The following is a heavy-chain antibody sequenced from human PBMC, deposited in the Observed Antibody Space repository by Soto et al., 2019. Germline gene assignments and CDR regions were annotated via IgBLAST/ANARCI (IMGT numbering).Heavy chain of an antibody. CDR1: GFTFDDYA. J-gene: IGHJ3*02. Sequence: GGSLRLSCAASGFTFDDYAMHWVRQAPGKGLEWVSGISWNSGSIGYADSVKGRFTISRDNAKNSLYLQMNSLRAEDTALYYCAKGTYPAGAFDIWGQGTMVTVSS. CDR2: ISWNSGSI. D-gene: IGHD1-1*01. CDR3: AKGTYPAGAFDI. V-gene: IGHV3-9*01.